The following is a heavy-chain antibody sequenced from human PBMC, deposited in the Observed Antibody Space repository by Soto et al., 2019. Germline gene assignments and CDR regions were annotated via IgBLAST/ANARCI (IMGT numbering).Heavy chain of an antibody. J-gene: IGHJ6*02. CDR1: GFTFRSFG. V-gene: IGHV3-30*18. D-gene: IGHD6-13*01. CDR3: AKDVPQQLVLNYRMDV. CDR2: VSYDGNHK. Sequence: QVQLVEAGGGVIQPGTSLSLSCASSGFTFRSFGMYWVRQAPGKGLEWVAVVSYDGNHKYDADSVKGRFTVSRDNAKNMLYLQMNSLRGDDTAVYYCAKDVPQQLVLNYRMDVWGQGPTVTVSS.